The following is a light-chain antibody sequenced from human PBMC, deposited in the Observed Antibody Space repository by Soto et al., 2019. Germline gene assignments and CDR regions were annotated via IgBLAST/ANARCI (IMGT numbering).Light chain of an antibody. Sequence: EIVLTQSPGTLSLSPGERGALSCRASQSVSNNYLAWYQQKPGQAPRLLISAASRRATGIPDRFSGGGSGTDFTLTISRLEPEDFALYYCHQRQSWPRTFGQGTKVDI. CDR3: HQRQSWPRT. V-gene: IGKV3D-20*02. J-gene: IGKJ1*01. CDR1: QSVSNNY. CDR2: AAS.